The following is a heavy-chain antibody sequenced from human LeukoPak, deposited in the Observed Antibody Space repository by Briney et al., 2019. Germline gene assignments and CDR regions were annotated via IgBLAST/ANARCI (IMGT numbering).Heavy chain of an antibody. CDR1: GFTFSNAW. Sequence: PGGSLRLSCAASGFTFSNAWMSWVRQAPGKGLEWVGRIKSKTDGGTTDDAAPGKGRFTISRDDSKKTLYLQMNSLKTEDTAVYYSTTDGYRWGPRGVWGQGTTVTVSS. J-gene: IGHJ6*02. D-gene: IGHD3-16*02. CDR2: IKSKTDGGTT. V-gene: IGHV3-15*01. CDR3: TTDGYRWGPRGV.